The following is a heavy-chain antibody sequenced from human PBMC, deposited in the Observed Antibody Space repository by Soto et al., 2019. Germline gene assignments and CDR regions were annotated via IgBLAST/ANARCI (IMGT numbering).Heavy chain of an antibody. J-gene: IGHJ5*02. V-gene: IGHV4-34*01. CDR3: ARGSRYYDFWSGYPNWFDP. D-gene: IGHD3-3*01. Sequence: SETLSLTCAVYGGSFSGYYWSWIRQPPGKGLEWIGEINHSGSTNYNPSLKSRVTISVDTSKNQFSLKLSSVTAADTAVYYCARGSRYYDFWSGYPNWFDPWGQGTLVTVSS. CDR1: GGSFSGYY. CDR2: INHSGST.